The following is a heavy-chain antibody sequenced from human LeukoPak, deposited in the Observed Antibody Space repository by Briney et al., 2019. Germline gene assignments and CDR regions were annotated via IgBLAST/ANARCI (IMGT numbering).Heavy chain of an antibody. CDR3: ARQPDY. CDR2: ISYDGSNK. CDR1: GFTFSIYG. D-gene: IGHD1-14*01. J-gene: IGHJ4*02. V-gene: IGHV3-30*03. Sequence: GGSLRLSCAASGFTFSIYGIHWVRQAPGKGLEWVAVISYDGSNKYYADSVKGRFTISRDNSKNTLYLQMNSLRAEDTAVYYCARQPDYWGQGTLVTVSS.